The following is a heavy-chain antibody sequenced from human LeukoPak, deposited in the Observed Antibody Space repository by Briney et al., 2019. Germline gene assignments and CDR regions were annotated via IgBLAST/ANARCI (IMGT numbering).Heavy chain of an antibody. D-gene: IGHD3-16*02. Sequence: ESLKISCKGSGYNFTTHWIGWVRQIPGKDLEWMGIIYPADSDTTYSPSFQGQVTISVDTSITTAYLQWSSLKASDTAIYYCARRADVWGSYRFFDHWGQGTLVTVSS. CDR3: ARRADVWGSYRFFDH. CDR1: GYNFTTHW. CDR2: IYPADSDT. V-gene: IGHV5-51*01. J-gene: IGHJ4*02.